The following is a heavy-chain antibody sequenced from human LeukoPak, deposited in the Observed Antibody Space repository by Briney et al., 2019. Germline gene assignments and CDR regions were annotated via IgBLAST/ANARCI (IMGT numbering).Heavy chain of an antibody. J-gene: IGHJ3*02. V-gene: IGHV1-2*06. CDR1: GYTFTSYD. Sequence: ASVKVSCKASGYTFTSYDINWVRQATGQGLEWMGRINPNSGGTNYAQKFQGRVTMTRDTSISTAYMELSRLRSDDTAVYYCARVGDGLNDAFDIWGQGTMVTVSS. D-gene: IGHD5-24*01. CDR2: INPNSGGT. CDR3: ARVGDGLNDAFDI.